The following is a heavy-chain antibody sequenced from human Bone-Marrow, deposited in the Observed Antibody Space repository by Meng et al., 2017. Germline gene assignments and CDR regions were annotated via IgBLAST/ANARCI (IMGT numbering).Heavy chain of an antibody. Sequence: ASVKVSCKASGYTFTSYYMHWVRQAPGQGLEWMGIINPSGGSTSYAQKFQGRVTMTRDTSTSTVYMELSSLRSEDTAVYYCARDRTQITMVRGVLFYYYYYGMDVWGQGTTVTVSS. D-gene: IGHD3-10*01. CDR1: GYTFTSYY. CDR2: INPSGGST. J-gene: IGHJ6*02. V-gene: IGHV1-46*01. CDR3: ARDRTQITMVRGVLFYYYYYGMDV.